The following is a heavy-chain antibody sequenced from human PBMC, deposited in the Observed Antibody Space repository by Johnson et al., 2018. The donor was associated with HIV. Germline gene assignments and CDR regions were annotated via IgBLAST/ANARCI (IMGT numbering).Heavy chain of an antibody. CDR3: ARGGKYYYASDDAFDI. V-gene: IGHV3-13*01. Sequence: EVQLVESGGGFVQPGGSLRLSCVASGFNFRTYDMHWVRQAPGKGLEWVSAIGTAADTYYPGSVKGRFTISRENAKNSLYLQMNSLRAGDTALYYCARGGKYYYASDDAFDIWGQGTMVTVSS. CDR2: IGTAADT. CDR1: GFNFRTYD. D-gene: IGHD3-10*01. J-gene: IGHJ3*02.